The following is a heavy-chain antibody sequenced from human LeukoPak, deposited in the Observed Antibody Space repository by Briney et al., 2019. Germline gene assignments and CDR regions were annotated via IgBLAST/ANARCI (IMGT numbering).Heavy chain of an antibody. CDR1: GGSFSGYC. V-gene: IGHV4-34*01. D-gene: IGHD2-21*02. J-gene: IGHJ4*02. CDR2: INHSGST. Sequence: PSETLSLTCAVYGGSFSGYCWSWIRQPPGKGLEWIGEINHSGSTNYNPSLKSRVTISVDTSKNQFSLKLSSVTAADTAVYYCARVIDCGGDCSRYFDYWGQGTLVTVSS. CDR3: ARVIDCGGDCSRYFDY.